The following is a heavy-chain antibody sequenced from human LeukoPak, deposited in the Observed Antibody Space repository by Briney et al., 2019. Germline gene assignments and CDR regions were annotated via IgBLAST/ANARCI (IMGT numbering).Heavy chain of an antibody. CDR2: IKQDESEK. V-gene: IGHV3-7*01. CDR3: ARDFRITYYYGSGSYYLDY. CDR1: GFTFSSYW. J-gene: IGHJ4*02. Sequence: PGGSLRLSCAASGFTFSSYWMSWVRQAPGEGLEWVANIKQDESEKYYVDSVKGRFTISRDNAKNSLYLQMNSLRAEDTAVYYCARDFRITYYYGSGSYYLDYWGQGTLVTVSS. D-gene: IGHD3-10*01.